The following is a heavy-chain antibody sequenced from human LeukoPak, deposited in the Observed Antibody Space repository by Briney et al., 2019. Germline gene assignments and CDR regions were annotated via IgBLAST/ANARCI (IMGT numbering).Heavy chain of an antibody. CDR3: ARDNIVVVPAAIPYYYYGMDV. CDR2: IIPILGIA. J-gene: IGHJ6*02. Sequence: GASVKVSCKASGGTFSSNAISWVRQAPGQGLEWMGRIIPILGIANYAQKFQGRVTITADKSTSTAYMELSSLRPEDTAVYYCARDNIVVVPAAIPYYYYGMDVWGQGTTVTVSS. CDR1: GGTFSSNA. V-gene: IGHV1-69*04. D-gene: IGHD2-2*01.